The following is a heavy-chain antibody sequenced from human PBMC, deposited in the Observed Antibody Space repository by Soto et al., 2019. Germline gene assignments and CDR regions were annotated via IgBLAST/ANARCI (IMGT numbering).Heavy chain of an antibody. Sequence: SATLSLTCTVSGGSISSGDYYWSWIRQPPGKGLEWIGYIYYSGSTYYNPSLKSRVTISVDTSKNQFSLKLSSVTAADTAVYYCARRQFYCSGGSCYATDFDYWGQGTLVTVSS. CDR1: GGSISSGDYY. J-gene: IGHJ4*02. V-gene: IGHV4-30-4*01. D-gene: IGHD2-15*01. CDR2: IYYSGST. CDR3: ARRQFYCSGGSCYATDFDY.